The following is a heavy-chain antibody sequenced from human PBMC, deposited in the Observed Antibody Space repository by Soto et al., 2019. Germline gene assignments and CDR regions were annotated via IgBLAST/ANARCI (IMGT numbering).Heavy chain of an antibody. J-gene: IGHJ6*02. V-gene: IGHV3-30-3*01. CDR3: AGADSGDYDPNDYYYYGMDV. CDR2: ISYDGTKK. D-gene: IGHD4-17*01. CDR1: GFTFSTYA. Sequence: QVQLVESGGGVVQPGRSLRLSCAASGFTFSTYAMHWVRQAPGKGLEWVAVISYDGTKKYYADSVKGRLTISRDNSKNTLNLQMNSLRDEDTAVYYCAGADSGDYDPNDYYYYGMDVWGRGTTVTVSS.